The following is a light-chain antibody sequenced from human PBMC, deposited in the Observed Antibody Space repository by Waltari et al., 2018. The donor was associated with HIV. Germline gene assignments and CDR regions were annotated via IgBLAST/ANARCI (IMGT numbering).Light chain of an antibody. V-gene: IGLV1-51*01. CDR3: GSWDTSLNAMV. Sequence: QSVLTQPTSVSAAPGEKVTIPCSGKRSNIGDTYVSWYQHVPGTAPKLLIYDNHKRPAGIPGRFSASKSCTSATLAISGLQTGDETDYYCGSWDTSLNAMVFGGGTRLTVL. J-gene: IGLJ2*01. CDR1: RSNIGDTY. CDR2: DNH.